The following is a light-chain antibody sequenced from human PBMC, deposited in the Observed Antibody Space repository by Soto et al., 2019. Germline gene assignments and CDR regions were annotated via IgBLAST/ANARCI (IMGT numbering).Light chain of an antibody. CDR2: DVS. J-gene: IGLJ1*01. V-gene: IGLV2-8*01. Sequence: QSVLTQPPSASGSPGQSVTISCTGTSSDVGAYDWISWYQQHPGKAPKVMIYDVSKRPPGVPDRFSGSKSGNTASLTVSGLQTEEEADYYCCAYAGSYTRYVFGTGTKLTVL. CDR1: SSDVGAYDW. CDR3: CAYAGSYTRYV.